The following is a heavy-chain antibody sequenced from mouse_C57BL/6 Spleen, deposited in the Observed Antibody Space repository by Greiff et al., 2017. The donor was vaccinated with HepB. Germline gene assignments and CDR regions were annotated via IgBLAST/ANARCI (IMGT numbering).Heavy chain of an antibody. J-gene: IGHJ4*01. CDR2: IHPNSGST. D-gene: IGHD1-1*01. V-gene: IGHV1-64*01. CDR3: ARSPYYYGSSYGAMDY. Sequence: QVQLQQPGAELVKPGASVKLSCKASGYTFTSYWMHWVKQRPRQGLEWIGMIHPNSGSTNYNEKFKSKATLTVDKSSSTAYMQLSSLTSEDSAVYYCARSPYYYGSSYGAMDYWGQGTSVTVSS. CDR1: GYTFTSYW.